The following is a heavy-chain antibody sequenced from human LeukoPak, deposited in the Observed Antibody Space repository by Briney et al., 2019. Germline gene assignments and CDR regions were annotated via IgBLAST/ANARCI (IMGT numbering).Heavy chain of an antibody. V-gene: IGHV3-9*01. CDR3: ARAGGGVYYYYMDG. D-gene: IGHD3-10*01. CDR1: GFTFDDYA. Sequence: GGSLRLSCAASGFTFDDYAMHWVRQAPGKGLEWVSGISWNSGSIGYADSVKGRFTISRDNAKNSLYLQMNSLRAEDTALYYCARAGGGVYYYYMDGWGKGTTVTISS. CDR2: ISWNSGSI. J-gene: IGHJ6*03.